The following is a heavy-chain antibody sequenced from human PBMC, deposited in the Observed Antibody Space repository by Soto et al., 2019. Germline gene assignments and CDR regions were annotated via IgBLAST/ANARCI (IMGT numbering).Heavy chain of an antibody. CDR1: GGSISSGGYY. CDR3: ARALTNLVAVAGHVDY. CDR2: IYYSGST. Sequence: PSETLSLTCTVSGGSISSGGYYWSWIRQHPGKGLEWIGYIYYSGSTYYNPSLKSRVTISVDTSKNQFSLKLSSVTAADTAVYYCARALTNLVAVAGHVDYWGQGTLVTVSS. J-gene: IGHJ4*02. V-gene: IGHV4-31*03. D-gene: IGHD6-19*01.